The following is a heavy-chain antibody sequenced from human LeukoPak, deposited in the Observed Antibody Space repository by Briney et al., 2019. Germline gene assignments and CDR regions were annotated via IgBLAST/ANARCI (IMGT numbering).Heavy chain of an antibody. CDR1: GGSISSYY. J-gene: IGHJ3*02. V-gene: IGHV4-59*01. Sequence: SETLSLTCTVSGGSISSYYWSWIRQPPGKGLEWIGYIYYSGSTNYNPSLKSRVTISVDTSKNQFSLKLSSVTAADTAVYYCARDMYSSSSGDAFDIWGQGTMVTVSS. CDR2: IYYSGST. CDR3: ARDMYSSSSGDAFDI. D-gene: IGHD6-13*01.